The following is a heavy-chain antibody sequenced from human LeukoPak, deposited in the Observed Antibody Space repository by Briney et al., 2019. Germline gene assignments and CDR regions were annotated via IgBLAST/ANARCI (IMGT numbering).Heavy chain of an antibody. CDR2: VYHTGTS. Sequence: SETLSLTCSVSGASINEYYWTWIRQPPGKGLEWIGYVYHTGTSGYHPSLKSRVAMSLDTSKNQVSPKLRSVTAADTAVYFCTRVVNGGHFDYWGQGTLVTVSS. CDR3: TRVVNGGHFDY. CDR1: GASINEYY. V-gene: IGHV4-59*01. D-gene: IGHD2-8*01. J-gene: IGHJ4*02.